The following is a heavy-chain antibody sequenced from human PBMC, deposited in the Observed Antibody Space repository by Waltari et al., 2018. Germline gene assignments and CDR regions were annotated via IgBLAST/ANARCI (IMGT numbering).Heavy chain of an antibody. J-gene: IGHJ4*02. CDR1: GFTFSSYG. CDR2: IWYDGSNK. D-gene: IGHD3-22*01. Sequence: QVQLVESGGGVVQPGRSLRLSCAASGFTFSSYGMHWVRQAPGKGLEWGAVIWYDGSNKYYADSVKGRFTISRDNSKNTLYLQMNSLRAEDTAVYYCAKDNYDSSGYGTVDYWGQGTLVTVSS. CDR3: AKDNYDSSGYGTVDY. V-gene: IGHV3-33*06.